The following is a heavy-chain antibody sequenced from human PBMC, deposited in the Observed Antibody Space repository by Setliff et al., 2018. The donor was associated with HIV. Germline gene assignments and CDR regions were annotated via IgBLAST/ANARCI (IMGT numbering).Heavy chain of an antibody. CDR2: ISGSGGST. CDR1: GFIFNNYA. CDR3: TKKGPEGQWLVDLYFDS. V-gene: IGHV3-23*01. D-gene: IGHD6-19*01. J-gene: IGHJ4*02. Sequence: PGGSLRLSCAASGFIFNNYAMSWVRQAPGKGLEWVSVISGSGGSTYVADSVKGRFTISRDNSENTLYLQMNSLRADDTAVYYCTKKGPEGQWLVDLYFDSWGQGTLVTVSS.